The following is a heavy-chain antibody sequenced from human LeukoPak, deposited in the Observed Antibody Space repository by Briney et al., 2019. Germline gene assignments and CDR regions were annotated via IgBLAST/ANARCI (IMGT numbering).Heavy chain of an antibody. J-gene: IGHJ6*03. CDR3: AKLGGQELHNYYVAV. CDR1: GFTFSSYA. D-gene: IGHD3-16*01. V-gene: IGHV3-23*01. Sequence: GGSLRLSCAASGFTFSSYAMGWVRQAPGKGLEWVSGIIDSGESTYYANFAKGRFTISRDNSNNTLYLQMNSLRAEDTAVYYCAKLGGQELHNYYVAVCGKGTTVAVSS. CDR2: IIDSGEST.